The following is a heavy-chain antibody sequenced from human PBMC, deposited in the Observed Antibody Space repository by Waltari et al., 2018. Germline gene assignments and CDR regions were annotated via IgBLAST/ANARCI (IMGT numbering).Heavy chain of an antibody. CDR3: AKQGGTGTVAVGGIHCDH. J-gene: IGHJ4*02. V-gene: IGHV3-23*05. CDR2: VQSSGSKA. Sequence: QAPGKGLEWVSRVQSSGSKAYYADSVKGRFAISKDNSKNTVYLEVNSLRVEDTATYYCAKQGGTGTVAVGGIHCDHWGQGTLVTVSS. D-gene: IGHD1-26*01.